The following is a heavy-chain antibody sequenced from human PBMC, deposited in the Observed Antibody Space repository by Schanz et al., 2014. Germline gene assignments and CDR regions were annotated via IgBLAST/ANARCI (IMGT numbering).Heavy chain of an antibody. V-gene: IGHV3-15*01. CDR2: IKSKTDGGTR. J-gene: IGHJ4*02. Sequence: EVQLVESGGGLVKPGGSLRLSCATSGFTLNNAWMNWVRQAPGKGLQWVARIKSKTDGGTRDYAAPVKGRFTISTDDSKNTVYLKMNSLQTEDTAVYYCTADLWFGAVWGVWWGQGTLXTVSS. CDR1: GFTLNNAW. CDR3: TADLWFGAVWGVW. D-gene: IGHD3-10*01.